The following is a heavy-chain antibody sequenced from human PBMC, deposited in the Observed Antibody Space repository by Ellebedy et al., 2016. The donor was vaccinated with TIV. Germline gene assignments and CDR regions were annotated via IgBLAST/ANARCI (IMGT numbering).Heavy chain of an antibody. V-gene: IGHV4-59*01. CDR3: ARGVYYGSGSYPFDY. CDR1: GGSISSYY. J-gene: IGHJ4*02. Sequence: MPSETLSLTCTVSGGSISSYYWSWIRQPPGKGLEWIGYIYYSGSTNYNPSLKSRVTISVDTSKNQFSLKLSSVTAADTAVYYCARGVYYGSGSYPFDYWGQGTLVTVSS. CDR2: IYYSGST. D-gene: IGHD3-10*01.